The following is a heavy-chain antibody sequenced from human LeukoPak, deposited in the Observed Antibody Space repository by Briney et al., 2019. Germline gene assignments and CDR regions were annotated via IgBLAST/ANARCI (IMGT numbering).Heavy chain of an antibody. V-gene: IGHV3-33*01. CDR3: ARDESVGQQLPIDY. CDR2: MWYDGSNK. J-gene: IGHJ4*02. CDR1: GFTFSSYG. Sequence: GGSLRLSCAASGFTFSSYGMHWVRQAPGKGLEWVAVMWYDGSNKYYADSVKGRFTISRDNSKNTLYLQMNSLRAEDTAVYYCARDESVGQQLPIDYWGQGTLVTVSS. D-gene: IGHD6-13*01.